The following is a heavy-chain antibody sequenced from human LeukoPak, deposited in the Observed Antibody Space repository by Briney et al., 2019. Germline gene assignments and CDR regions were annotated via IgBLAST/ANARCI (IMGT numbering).Heavy chain of an antibody. J-gene: IGHJ6*02. CDR2: ISGSGGST. CDR1: GFTFSSYA. CDR3: AKSPSGPTGYYYYGMDV. V-gene: IGHV3-23*01. Sequence: PGGSLRLSCEASGFTFSSYAMSWVRQAPGKGLEWVSAISGSGGSTYYADSVKGRFTISRDNSKNTLYLQMNSLRAEDTAVYYCAKSPSGPTGYYYYGMDVWGQGTTVTVSS. D-gene: IGHD6-19*01.